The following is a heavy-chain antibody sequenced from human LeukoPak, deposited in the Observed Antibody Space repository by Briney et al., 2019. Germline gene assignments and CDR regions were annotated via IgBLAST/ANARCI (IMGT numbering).Heavy chain of an antibody. V-gene: IGHV4-38-2*02. CDR2: IYHSGST. CDR3: ARVPVQLPVWAFDI. Sequence: SETLSLTCTVSGYSISRGYSWGWIRQPPGKGLEWIGNIYHSGSTNYSPSLKSRVTISVDTSKNQFSLKLSSVTAADTAVYYCARVPVQLPVWAFDIWGQGTMVTVSS. J-gene: IGHJ3*02. D-gene: IGHD1-26*01. CDR1: GYSISRGYS.